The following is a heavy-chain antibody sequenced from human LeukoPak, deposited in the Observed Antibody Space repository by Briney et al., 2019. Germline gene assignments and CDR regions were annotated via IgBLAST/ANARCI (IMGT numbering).Heavy chain of an antibody. CDR3: ARVTKITSYGMDV. Sequence: GGSLRLSCAASGFTVSSNYMSWVRQAPGKGLEWVSVIYSGGSTYYADSVKGRFTISRDNSKNTLYLQMNSLRAEDTAVYYCARVTKITSYGMDVWGQGTTVTVS. J-gene: IGHJ6*02. V-gene: IGHV3-66*02. CDR2: IYSGGST. D-gene: IGHD5-18*01. CDR1: GFTVSSNY.